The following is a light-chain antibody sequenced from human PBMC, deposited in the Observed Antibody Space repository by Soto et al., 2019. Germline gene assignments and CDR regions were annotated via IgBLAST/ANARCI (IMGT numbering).Light chain of an antibody. CDR1: QSVSSF. Sequence: EIVLTQSPATLSLSPGERATLSCRASQSVSSFLAWYQQKPGQAPRLLIYDASNRAPGIPARFSGSASGTDFTLTISSLEPEDFAVYYCQQRSNWPPLFTFGPGTKVYFK. CDR3: QQRSNWPPLFT. J-gene: IGKJ3*01. V-gene: IGKV3-11*01. CDR2: DAS.